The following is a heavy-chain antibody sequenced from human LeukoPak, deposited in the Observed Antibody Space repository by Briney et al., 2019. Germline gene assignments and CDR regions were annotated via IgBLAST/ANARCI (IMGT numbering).Heavy chain of an antibody. CDR1: GGSISSYY. D-gene: IGHD3-9*01. J-gene: IGHJ4*02. Sequence: PSETLSLTCTVSGGSISSYYWSWIRQPAGKGLEWIGRIYTSGSTNYNPSLKSRATMSVDTSKNQFSLKLSSVTAADTAVYYCARGPYYDILTGYYMYYFDYWGQGTLVTVSS. CDR3: ARGPYYDILTGYYMYYFDY. V-gene: IGHV4-4*07. CDR2: IYTSGST.